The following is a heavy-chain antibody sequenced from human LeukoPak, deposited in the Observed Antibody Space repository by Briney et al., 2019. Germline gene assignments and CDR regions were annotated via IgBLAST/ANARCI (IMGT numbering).Heavy chain of an antibody. CDR3: ARGRLLVQVGWFDP. J-gene: IGHJ5*02. CDR1: GGTFSSYA. V-gene: IGHV1-69*13. D-gene: IGHD6-13*01. Sequence: ASVKVSCKASGGTFSSYAISWVRQAPGQGLEWMGGIIPIFGTANYAQKFQGRVTITADESTSTAYMELSSLRSEDTAVYYCARGRLLVQVGWFDPWGQGTLVTVSS. CDR2: IIPIFGTA.